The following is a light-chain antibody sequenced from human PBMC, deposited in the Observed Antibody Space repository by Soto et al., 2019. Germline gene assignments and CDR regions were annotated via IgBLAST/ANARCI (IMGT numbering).Light chain of an antibody. Sequence: DIQLTQSPSFLSASVGDRVTITCRASQAISNYLAWYQQKPGKAPRLLIHGAFTLQSGVPSRFRGSGSGTEFTLTISSLQPEDFATYFCQQLNVNPPLTFGGGTKVDIK. CDR3: QQLNVNPPLT. V-gene: IGKV1-9*01. CDR2: GAF. CDR1: QAISNY. J-gene: IGKJ4*01.